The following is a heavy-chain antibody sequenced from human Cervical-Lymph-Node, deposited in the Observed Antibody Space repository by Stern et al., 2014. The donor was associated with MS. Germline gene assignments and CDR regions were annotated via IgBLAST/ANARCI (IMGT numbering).Heavy chain of an antibody. CDR1: GFTFGSHA. CDR3: AKPAAARYFDY. J-gene: IGHJ4*02. D-gene: IGHD6-25*01. CDR2: ISYDGSSQ. V-gene: IGHV3-30-3*02. Sequence: VQLVQSGGGVVQPGRSLRLSCAASGFTFGSHAMHWVLQAPGKGLNWVAIISYDGSSQHYADSVKGRFTISRDNSNNTLFLQMDSLRAEDTAMYYCAKPAAARYFDYWGQGTQVTVSS.